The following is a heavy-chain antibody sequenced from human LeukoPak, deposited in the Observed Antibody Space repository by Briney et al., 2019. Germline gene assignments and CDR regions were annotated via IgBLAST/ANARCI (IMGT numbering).Heavy chain of an antibody. CDR1: GGSISSGSYY. CDR3: AREYCTNGVCPYYYYYYMDV. J-gene: IGHJ6*03. Sequence: SQTLSLTCTVSGGSISSGSYYWSWIRQPAGKGLEWIGRIYTSGSTNYNPSLKSRVTIPVDTSKNQFSLKLSSVTAADTAVYYCAREYCTNGVCPYYYYYYMDVWGKGTTVTVSS. V-gene: IGHV4-61*02. D-gene: IGHD2-8*01. CDR2: IYTSGST.